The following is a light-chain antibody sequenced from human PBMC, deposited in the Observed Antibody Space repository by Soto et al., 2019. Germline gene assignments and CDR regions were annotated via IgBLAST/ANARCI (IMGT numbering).Light chain of an antibody. CDR2: VAS. Sequence: DIVMTQSPASLSVSPGEGVTLSCRASQSVGNDLAWYQQIAGQAPRLLIYVASTRATGVPARFSGSGSVTDFTLNISTIPSEDFAVYYCQQYYNCPPAWTFGQGTRVDIK. CDR3: QQYYNCPPAWT. J-gene: IGKJ1*01. CDR1: QSVGND. V-gene: IGKV3-15*01.